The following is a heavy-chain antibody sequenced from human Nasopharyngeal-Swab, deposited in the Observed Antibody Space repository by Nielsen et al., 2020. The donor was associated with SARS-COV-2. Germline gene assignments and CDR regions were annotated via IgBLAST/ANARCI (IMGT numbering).Heavy chain of an antibody. V-gene: IGHV4-59*01. CDR3: ASGLNWFPFDY. D-gene: IGHD3-9*01. Sequence: PGKGLAWIGYIYYSGSTNYNPSLRSRVTISVDTSKNQFSLKLSSVTAADTAVYYCASGLNWFPFDYWGQGTLVTVSS. J-gene: IGHJ4*02. CDR2: IYYSGST.